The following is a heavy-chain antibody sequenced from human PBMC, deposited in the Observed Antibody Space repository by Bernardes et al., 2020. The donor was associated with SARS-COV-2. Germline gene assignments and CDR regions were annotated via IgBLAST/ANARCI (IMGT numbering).Heavy chain of an antibody. D-gene: IGHD3-3*01. Sequence: ASVKVSCTASGYNFNTYGLNWVKQAPGQGLEWMGWISPHNGFTTYAQKYQDRVTMTADTSTSTVYMELGSLTSDDTATYFCARPGGGTVFGVGHHFYSLDGWGEGTTVTVS. CDR1: GYNFNTYG. CDR3: ARPGGGTVFGVGHHFYSLDG. CDR2: ISPHNGFT. J-gene: IGHJ6*03. V-gene: IGHV1-18*01.